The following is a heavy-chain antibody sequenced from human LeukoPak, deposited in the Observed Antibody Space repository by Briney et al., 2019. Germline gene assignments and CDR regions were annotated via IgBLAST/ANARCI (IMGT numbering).Heavy chain of an antibody. J-gene: IGHJ5*02. CDR1: GFSLSTGGVG. V-gene: IGHV2-5*01. D-gene: IGHD3-22*01. CDR3: AHSRGYYDQNWFDP. Sequence: ESGPTLVNPTQTLTLTCTFSGFSLSTGGVGVGWIRQPPGKALEWLALIYWNDDKRYSPSLKSRLTITKDTSKNQVVLTMTNMDPVDTATYYCAHSRGYYDQNWFDPWGQGTLVTVSS. CDR2: IYWNDDK.